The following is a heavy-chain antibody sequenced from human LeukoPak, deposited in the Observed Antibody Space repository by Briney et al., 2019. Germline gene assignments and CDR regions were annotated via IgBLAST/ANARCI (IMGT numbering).Heavy chain of an antibody. CDR2: MNPNSGNT. CDR1: GYTFTSYD. J-gene: IGHJ4*02. Sequence: ASVKVSCKASGYTFTSYDINWVRQATGQGLEWMGWMNPNSGNTGYAQKFQGRVTMTRNTSISTAYMELSSLRSEDTAVYYCARVNSGSYYMDYWGQGTLVTVSS. V-gene: IGHV1-8*01. CDR3: ARVNSGSYYMDY. D-gene: IGHD1-26*01.